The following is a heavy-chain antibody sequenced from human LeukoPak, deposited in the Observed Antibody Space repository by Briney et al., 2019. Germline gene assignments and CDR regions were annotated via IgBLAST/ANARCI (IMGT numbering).Heavy chain of an antibody. Sequence: PSETLSLTCTGSGGSISPFHWSWIRQPPGQELEWIAFIIYTGSTHYNPSLTSRVTISVDTSENQFSLKLTSVTAADTAVYYCARHSGASPHYFDYWGRGTLVTVSS. V-gene: IGHV4-59*08. CDR3: ARHSGASPHYFDY. CDR1: GGSISPFH. D-gene: IGHD1-26*01. CDR2: IIYTGST. J-gene: IGHJ4*02.